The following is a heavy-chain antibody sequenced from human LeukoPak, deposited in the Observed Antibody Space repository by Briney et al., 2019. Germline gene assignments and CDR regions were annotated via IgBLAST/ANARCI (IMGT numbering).Heavy chain of an antibody. CDR3: ATETGSSALSFDY. V-gene: IGHV3-53*01. CDR1: GFTVSSNY. CDR2: IYSGGNT. J-gene: IGHJ4*02. Sequence: GGSLRLSCAGYGFTVSSNYMSWVRQAPGKGLEWVSVIYSGGNTYYADSVKGRFTISRDNSKNTVYLQMNSLRAEDTAVYYCATETGSSALSFDYWGQGTLVTVSS. D-gene: IGHD3-10*01.